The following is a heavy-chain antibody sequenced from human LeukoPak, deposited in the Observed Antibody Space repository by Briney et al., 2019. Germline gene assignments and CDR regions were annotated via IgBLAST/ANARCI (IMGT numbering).Heavy chain of an antibody. CDR2: IKQDGSEK. CDR1: GFTFSSYW. J-gene: IGHJ3*02. CDR3: ARDAGPCSSTSCSDAFDI. D-gene: IGHD2-2*01. Sequence: PGGSLRLSCAASGFTFSSYWMSWVRQAPGKGLEWVANIKQDGSEKYYVDSVKGRFTISRDNAKNSLYLQMNSLRAEDMAVYYCARDAGPCSSTSCSDAFDIWGQGTMVTVSS. V-gene: IGHV3-7*01.